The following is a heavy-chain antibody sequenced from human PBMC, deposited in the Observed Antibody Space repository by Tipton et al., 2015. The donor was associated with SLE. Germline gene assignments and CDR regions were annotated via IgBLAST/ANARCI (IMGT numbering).Heavy chain of an antibody. CDR2: INHSGST. Sequence: TLSLTCAVYGGSFSGYYWSWIRQPPGKGLEWIGEINHSGSTNYNPSLKSRVTISINTSKNQFSLNLSSVTAADTAVYFCARGVRYSSGQSAFDIWGQGTMVSLSS. V-gene: IGHV4-34*01. J-gene: IGHJ3*02. D-gene: IGHD6-25*01. CDR3: ARGVRYSSGQSAFDI. CDR1: GGSFSGYY.